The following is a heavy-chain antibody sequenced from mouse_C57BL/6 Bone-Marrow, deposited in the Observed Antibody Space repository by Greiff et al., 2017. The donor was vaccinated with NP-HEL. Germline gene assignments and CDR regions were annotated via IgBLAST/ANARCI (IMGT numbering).Heavy chain of an antibody. J-gene: IGHJ4*01. CDR2: ISDGGSYT. Sequence: EVKLMESGEGLVKPGGSLKLSCAASGFTFSSYAMSWVRQTPEKRLEWVATISDGGSYTYYPDNVKGRFTISRDNAKNNLYLQMSHLKSEDTAMYYCARAYYYGSSYGYYAMDYWGQGTSVTVSS. D-gene: IGHD1-1*01. CDR1: GFTFSSYA. CDR3: ARAYYYGSSYGYYAMDY. V-gene: IGHV5-4*03.